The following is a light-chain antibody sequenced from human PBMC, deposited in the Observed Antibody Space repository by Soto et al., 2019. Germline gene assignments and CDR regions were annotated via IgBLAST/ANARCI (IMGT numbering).Light chain of an antibody. CDR2: AAS. Sequence: DIQMTQSPSSVSASVGDRVTITCRASQSISSYLNWYQQKPGKAPKLLIYAASSLQSGVPSRFSGSGSGTDFTLTISSLQPEDFATYYCQQSYSTPHFGGGTKVDIK. V-gene: IGKV1-39*01. J-gene: IGKJ4*01. CDR3: QQSYSTPH. CDR1: QSISSY.